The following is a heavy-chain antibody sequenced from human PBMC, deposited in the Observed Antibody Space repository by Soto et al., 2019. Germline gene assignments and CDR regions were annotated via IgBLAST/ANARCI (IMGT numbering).Heavy chain of an antibody. J-gene: IGHJ3*02. CDR3: ARVQLDGDYTKRSAFDI. V-gene: IGHV1-2*02. CDR1: GYTFTGYY. Sequence: GASVKVSCKASGYTFTGYYMHWVRQAPGQGLEWMGWINPNSGGTNYAQKFQGRVTMTRDTSISTAYMELSRLRSDDTAVYYCARVQLDGDYTKRSAFDIWGQGTMVTVSS. D-gene: IGHD4-17*01. CDR2: INPNSGGT.